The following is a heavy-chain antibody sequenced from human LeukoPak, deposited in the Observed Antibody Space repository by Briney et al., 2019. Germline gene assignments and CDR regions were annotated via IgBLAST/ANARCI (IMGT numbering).Heavy chain of an antibody. D-gene: IGHD6-13*01. CDR3: ARKVAAAGSYWFDP. CDR2: IYYSGST. V-gene: IGHV4-59*01. CDR1: GGSISRYY. Sequence: PSETLSLTCTVSGGSISRYYWSWIRQPPGKGLEWIGYIYYSGSTNYNPSLKSRVTISVDTSKNQFSLKLSSVTAADTAVYYCARKVAAAGSYWFDPWRQGTLVTVSS. J-gene: IGHJ5*02.